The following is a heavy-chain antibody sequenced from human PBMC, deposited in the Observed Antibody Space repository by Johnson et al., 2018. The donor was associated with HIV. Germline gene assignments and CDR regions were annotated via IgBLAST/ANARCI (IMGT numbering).Heavy chain of an antibody. CDR2: IRQDGSEK. V-gene: IGHV3-7*01. J-gene: IGHJ3*02. Sequence: EVQLVESGGGVVQPGRSLRLSCAASGFTFSGYAMHWLRQAPGKGLEWVANIRQDGSEKYYVGSVKGRFTVSRDNARKSLYLQMNSLRAEDTAVYYCAREWLYDALDIWGQGTMVTVSS. CDR3: AREWLYDALDI. D-gene: IGHD3-22*01. CDR1: GFTFSGYA.